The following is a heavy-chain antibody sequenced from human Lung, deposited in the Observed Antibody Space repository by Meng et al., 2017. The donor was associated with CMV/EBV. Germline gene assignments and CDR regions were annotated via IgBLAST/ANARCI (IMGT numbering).Heavy chain of an antibody. J-gene: IGHJ5*02. D-gene: IGHD2-2*01. CDR3: ARDFSDIVVVPAAMGGFDP. CDR2: LYHSGST. V-gene: IGHV4-4*02. Sequence: ISSSNWWSCVPPPPATGLEWIGSLYHSGSTNYNPSLPTRITLSLDKSKNQFSRKLSSVTAADTAVYYCARDFSDIVVVPAAMGGFDPWGQGTLVTVSS. CDR1: ISSSNW.